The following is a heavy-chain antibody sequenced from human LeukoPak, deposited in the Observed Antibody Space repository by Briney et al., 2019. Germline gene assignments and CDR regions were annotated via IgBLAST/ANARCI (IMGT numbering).Heavy chain of an antibody. CDR3: ARVPNKIDQNWFDP. J-gene: IGHJ5*02. D-gene: IGHD2-8*01. Sequence: GGSLRLSCAASGFTFSSYSMNWVRQAPGKGLEWVSSISSSSSYIYYADSVKGRFTISRDNAKNSLYLQMNSLRAEDTAVYYCARVPNKIDQNWFDPWGQGTLVTVSS. V-gene: IGHV3-21*01. CDR1: GFTFSSYS. CDR2: ISSSSSYI.